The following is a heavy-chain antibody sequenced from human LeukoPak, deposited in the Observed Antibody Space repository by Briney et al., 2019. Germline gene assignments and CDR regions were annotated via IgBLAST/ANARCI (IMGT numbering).Heavy chain of an antibody. V-gene: IGHV4-4*07. D-gene: IGHD2-15*01. CDR3: AREVVDATPSRDYYYYMDV. CDR1: GGSISSYY. CDR2: IYISGST. J-gene: IGHJ6*03. Sequence: TSETLSLTCTVSGGSISSYYWSWIRQPAGKGPEWIGRIYISGSTNYNPSLKSRVTMSIDTSKNQFSLKLTFVTAADTAVCYCAREVVDATPSRDYYYYMDVWGKGTTVTVSS.